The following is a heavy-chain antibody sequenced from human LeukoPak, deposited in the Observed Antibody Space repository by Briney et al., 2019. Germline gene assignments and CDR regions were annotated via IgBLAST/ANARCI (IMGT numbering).Heavy chain of an antibody. CDR3: ARDLMGEDYDFWSGYYYFDY. V-gene: IGHV3-21*01. J-gene: IGHJ4*02. CDR1: GFTFSSYS. D-gene: IGHD3-3*01. Sequence: GGSLRLSCAASGFTFSSYSMNWVRQAPGKGLEWVSSISSSSSYIYCADSVMGRFTISRDNAKNSLYLQMNSLRAEDTAVYYCARDLMGEDYDFWSGYYYFDYWGQGTLVTVSS. CDR2: ISSSSSYI.